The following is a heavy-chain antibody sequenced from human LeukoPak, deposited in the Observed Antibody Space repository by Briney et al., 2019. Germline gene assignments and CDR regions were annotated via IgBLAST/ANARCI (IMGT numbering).Heavy chain of an antibody. CDR3: AKGNGDYAIHPDY. Sequence: GGSLRHSCAASGLTFSSYAMRWVRPAPGKGLEWVSAISGSGGSTYYADSVKGRFTISRDNSKNTLYLQMNSLRAEDTAVYYCAKGNGDYAIHPDYWGQGTLVTVSS. CDR1: GLTFSSYA. V-gene: IGHV3-23*01. J-gene: IGHJ4*02. D-gene: IGHD4-17*01. CDR2: ISGSGGST.